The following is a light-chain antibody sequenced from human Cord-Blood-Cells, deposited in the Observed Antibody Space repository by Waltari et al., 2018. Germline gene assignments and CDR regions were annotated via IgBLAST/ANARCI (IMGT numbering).Light chain of an antibody. CDR1: QSVSSSY. J-gene: IGKJ2*03. CDR3: QQYGSSHRS. V-gene: IGKV3-20*01. CDR2: GAS. Sequence: EIVLTQSPGTLSLSPGESATPSCRASQSVSSSYLAWYQQKPGQAPRLLIYGASSRATGIPDRFSGSGSGTDFTLTISRLEPEDFAVYYCQQYGSSHRSFGQGTKLEIK.